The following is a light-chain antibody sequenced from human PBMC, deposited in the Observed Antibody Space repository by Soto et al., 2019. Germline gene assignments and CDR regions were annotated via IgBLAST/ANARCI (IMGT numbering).Light chain of an antibody. CDR1: SSDVGSYNL. CDR3: CSYAGSSTPYV. CDR2: EGS. V-gene: IGLV2-23*01. J-gene: IGLJ1*01. Sequence: QSALTQPASVSGSPGQSITISCTGTSSDVGSYNLVSLYQQHPGKAPKLMIYEGSKRPSGVSNRFSGSKSGNTASLTSSGLQDEDEADYYCCSYAGSSTPYVFGTGTKVTVL.